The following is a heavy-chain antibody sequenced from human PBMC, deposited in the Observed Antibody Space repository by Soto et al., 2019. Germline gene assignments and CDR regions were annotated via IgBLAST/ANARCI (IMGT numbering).Heavy chain of an antibody. CDR1: GGSFSGYY. J-gene: IGHJ6*02. CDR2: IYYSGST. D-gene: IGHD3-3*01. Sequence: SETLSLTCAVYGGSFSGYYWSWIRQPPGKGLEWIGYIYYSGSTYYNPSLKGRVTISVDTSKNQFSLKLSSVTAADTAVYYCARDRITIFGVVTYYYGMDVWGQGTTVTVSS. CDR3: ARDRITIFGVVTYYYGMDV. V-gene: IGHV4-34*09.